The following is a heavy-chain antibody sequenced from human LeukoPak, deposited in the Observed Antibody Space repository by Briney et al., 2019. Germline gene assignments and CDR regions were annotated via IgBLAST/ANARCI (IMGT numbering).Heavy chain of an antibody. Sequence: GASVKVSCKASGGTFSSYTISWVRQAPGQGLEWMGGIIPIFSTADYAQKFQGRVTITADESTSTAYMELSSLRSEDTAVYYCARADIVVVPAATSLDYYYYYMDVWGKGTTVTISS. D-gene: IGHD2-2*01. CDR2: IIPIFSTA. CDR3: ARADIVVVPAATSLDYYYYYMDV. CDR1: GGTFSSYT. V-gene: IGHV1-69*13. J-gene: IGHJ6*03.